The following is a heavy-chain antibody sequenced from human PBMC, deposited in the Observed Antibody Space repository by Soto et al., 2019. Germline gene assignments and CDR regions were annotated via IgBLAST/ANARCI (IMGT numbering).Heavy chain of an antibody. CDR1: GYTFTSYD. Sequence: VASVKVSCKASGYTFTSYDINWVRQATGQGLEWMGWMNPNSGNTGYAQKFQGRVTMTRNTSISTAYMELSSLRSEDTAVYYCARGVVAATRYYYYGMDVWGQGTTVTVSS. V-gene: IGHV1-8*01. CDR2: MNPNSGNT. D-gene: IGHD2-15*01. CDR3: ARGVVAATRYYYYGMDV. J-gene: IGHJ6*02.